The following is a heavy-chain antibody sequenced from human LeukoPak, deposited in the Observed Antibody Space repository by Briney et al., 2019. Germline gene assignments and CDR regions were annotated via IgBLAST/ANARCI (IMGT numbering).Heavy chain of an antibody. Sequence: GGSLRLSCAASGFSFGSYTMSWVRQAPGKGLEWVANIKQDGSEKYYVDSVKGRFTISRDNSKNTLYLQMNSLRAEDTAVYYCARGPSGYHNTGGQGTLVTVSS. CDR3: ARGPSGYHNT. CDR1: GFSFGSYT. CDR2: IKQDGSEK. D-gene: IGHD5-12*01. V-gene: IGHV3-7*01. J-gene: IGHJ4*02.